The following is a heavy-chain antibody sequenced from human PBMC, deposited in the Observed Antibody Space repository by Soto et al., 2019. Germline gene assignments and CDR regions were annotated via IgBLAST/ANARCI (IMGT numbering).Heavy chain of an antibody. D-gene: IGHD6-13*01. CDR1: GFTFSSYA. CDR3: AKVGLYSSSWDDY. J-gene: IGHJ4*02. Sequence: EVQLLESGGGLVQPGGSLRLCCAASGFTFSSYAMSWVRQAPGKGLEWVSAISGSGGSTYYADSVKGRFTISRDNSKNTLYLQMNSLRAEDTAVYYCAKVGLYSSSWDDYWGQGTLVTVSS. CDR2: ISGSGGST. V-gene: IGHV3-23*01.